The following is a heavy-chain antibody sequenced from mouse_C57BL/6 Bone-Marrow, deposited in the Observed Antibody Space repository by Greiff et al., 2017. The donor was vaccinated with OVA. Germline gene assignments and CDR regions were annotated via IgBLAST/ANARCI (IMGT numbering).Heavy chain of an antibody. CDR2: ISSGGSYT. V-gene: IGHV5-6*01. Sequence: EVNVVESGGDLVKPGGSLKLSCAASGFTFSSYGMSWVRQTPDKRLEWVATISSGGSYTYYPDSVKGRFTISRDNAKNTLYLQMSSLKSEDTAMYYCARPDSSGSGYYFDYWGQGTTLTVSS. J-gene: IGHJ2*01. D-gene: IGHD3-2*02. CDR1: GFTFSSYG. CDR3: ARPDSSGSGYYFDY.